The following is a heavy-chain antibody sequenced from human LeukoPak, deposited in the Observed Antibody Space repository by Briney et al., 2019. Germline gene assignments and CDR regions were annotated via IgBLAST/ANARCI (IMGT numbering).Heavy chain of an antibody. J-gene: IGHJ3*02. V-gene: IGHV3-21*01. CDR2: ISSGSSYI. Sequence: GGSLSLSCAASGFTFRSYSMNWVRQAPGKGLEGVSSISSGSSYIYYADSLKGRFTISRDNAKNSLYLQMNSLRAEDTAVYYCARAGQDYDFWSGYHAFDILGQGTMVTVSS. D-gene: IGHD3-3*01. CDR1: GFTFRSYS. CDR3: ARAGQDYDFWSGYHAFDI.